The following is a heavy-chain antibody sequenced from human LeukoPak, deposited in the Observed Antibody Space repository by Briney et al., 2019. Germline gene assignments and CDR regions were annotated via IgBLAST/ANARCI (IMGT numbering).Heavy chain of an antibody. Sequence: SETLSLTCAVYGGSFSGYYWSWIRQPPGKGLEWIGYIYYSGSTNYNPSLKSRVTISVDTSKNQFSLKLSSVTAADTAVYYCARVGDGYCSSTSCFMGGDNWFDPWGQGTLVTVSS. V-gene: IGHV4-59*01. D-gene: IGHD2-2*03. J-gene: IGHJ5*02. CDR3: ARVGDGYCSSTSCFMGGDNWFDP. CDR1: GGSFSGYY. CDR2: IYYSGST.